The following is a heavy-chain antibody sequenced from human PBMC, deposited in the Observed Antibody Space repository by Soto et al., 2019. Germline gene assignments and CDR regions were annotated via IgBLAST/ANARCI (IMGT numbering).Heavy chain of an antibody. CDR1: GFSLSDYW. Sequence: LRLSCAASGFSLSDYWMSWVRQAPGKGLEWVANINQDGSVKYYVDSVKGRFTISRDNAKNSLYLQMNGLTAEDTAVYYCARAVAGASSYWGQGTVVTVSS. J-gene: IGHJ4*02. D-gene: IGHD2-2*01. CDR3: ARAVAGASSY. CDR2: INQDGSVK. V-gene: IGHV3-7*01.